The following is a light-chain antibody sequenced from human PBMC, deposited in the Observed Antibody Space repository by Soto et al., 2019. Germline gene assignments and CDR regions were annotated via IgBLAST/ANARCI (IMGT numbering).Light chain of an antibody. CDR3: QHYKTWPLA. CDR1: ESVSSH. CDR2: NAY. V-gene: IGKV3-15*01. J-gene: IGKJ4*01. Sequence: EIVLTQSPDTLFVSLGEGAAVSGAARESVSSHLAWYQHKPGQAPRLLMYNAYIRASGVPARFSGSGSGTEFTLTISRLKSEDFAVYYCQHYKTWPLAFCGGTKVDIK.